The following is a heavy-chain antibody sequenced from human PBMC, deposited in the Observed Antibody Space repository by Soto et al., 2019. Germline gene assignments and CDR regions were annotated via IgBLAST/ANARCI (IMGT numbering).Heavy chain of an antibody. V-gene: IGHV3-9*01. D-gene: IGHD2-2*01. CDR3: AKDIHPGGVVVPAAMSGFDP. Sequence: EVQLVESGGGLVQPGRSLRLSCAASGFTFDDYAMHWVRQAPGKGLEWVSGISWNSGSIGYADSVKGRFTISRDNAKNSLYLQMNSLRAEDTALYYCAKDIHPGGVVVPAAMSGFDPWGQGTLVTVSS. J-gene: IGHJ5*02. CDR1: GFTFDDYA. CDR2: ISWNSGSI.